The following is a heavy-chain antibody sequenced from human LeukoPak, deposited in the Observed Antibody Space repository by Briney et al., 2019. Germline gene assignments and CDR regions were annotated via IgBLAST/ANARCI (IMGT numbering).Heavy chain of an antibody. CDR2: INPSGGST. D-gene: IGHD6-13*01. Sequence: ASVKVSCKASGYTFTSYYMHWVRQAPGQGLEWMGIINPSGGSTSYAQKFQGRVTMTRDTSTTTVYMELSSLRSEDTAVYYCAREGVAATGLDYWGQGTLVTVSS. CDR1: GYTFTSYY. CDR3: AREGVAATGLDY. V-gene: IGHV1-46*01. J-gene: IGHJ4*02.